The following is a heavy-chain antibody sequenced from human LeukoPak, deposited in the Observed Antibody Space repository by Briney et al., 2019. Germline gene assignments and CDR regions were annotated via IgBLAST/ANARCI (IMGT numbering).Heavy chain of an antibody. D-gene: IGHD3-22*01. CDR3: ARVGLGVTPYYYMDV. J-gene: IGHJ6*03. V-gene: IGHV1-2*02. Sequence: ASVKVSCKASGYTFTGYYMHCVRQAPGQGLEWMGWINPNSGGTNYAQKFQGRVTMTRDTSISTAYMELSRLRSDDTVVYYCARVGLGVTPYYYMDVWGKGTTVTVSS. CDR1: GYTFTGYY. CDR2: INPNSGGT.